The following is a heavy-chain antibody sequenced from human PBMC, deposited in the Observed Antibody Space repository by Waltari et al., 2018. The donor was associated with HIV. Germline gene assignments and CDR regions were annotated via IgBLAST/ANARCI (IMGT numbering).Heavy chain of an antibody. CDR3: ARDSAITGTTIGYFDY. CDR1: GGSISSSSYY. D-gene: IGHD1-20*01. Sequence: QLQLQESGPGLVKPSETLSLTCPVSGGSISSSSYYWGWIRQPPGKGLEWIGSIYYSGSTYYNPSLKSRVTISVDTSKNQFSLKLSSVTAADTAVYYCARDSAITGTTIGYFDYWGQGTLVTVSS. J-gene: IGHJ4*02. V-gene: IGHV4-39*07. CDR2: IYYSGST.